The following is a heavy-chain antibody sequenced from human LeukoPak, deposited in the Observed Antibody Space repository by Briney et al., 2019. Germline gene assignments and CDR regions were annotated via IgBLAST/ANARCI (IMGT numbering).Heavy chain of an antibody. J-gene: IGHJ4*02. V-gene: IGHV4-34*01. CDR2: INHSGST. CDR1: GGSFSGYY. D-gene: IGHD1-26*01. CDR3: ARYGGATNYFDY. Sequence: SETLSLTCAVYGGSFSGYYWSWIRQPPGKGLEWIGEINHSGSTNYNPSLKSRVAISVDTSKNQFSLKLSSVTAADTAVYYCARYGGATNYFDYWGQGTLVTVSS.